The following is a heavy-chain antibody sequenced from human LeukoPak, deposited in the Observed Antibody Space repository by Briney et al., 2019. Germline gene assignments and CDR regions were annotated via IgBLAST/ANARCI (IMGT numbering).Heavy chain of an antibody. CDR1: GFTFNSYW. D-gene: IGHD3-16*01. CDR3: ARGGGLDV. CDR2: INHNGNVN. V-gene: IGHV3-7*03. Sequence: TGGSLSLSCAASGFTFNSYWMNWARQATGEGLEWVASINHNGNVNYYVDSVKGRFTISRDSAKNSLYLQMSNLRAEDTAVYFCARGGGLDVWGQGATVTVSS. J-gene: IGHJ6*02.